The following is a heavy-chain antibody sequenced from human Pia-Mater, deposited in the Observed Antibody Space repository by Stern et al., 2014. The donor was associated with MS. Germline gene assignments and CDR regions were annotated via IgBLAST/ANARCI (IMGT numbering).Heavy chain of an antibody. D-gene: IGHD2-21*02. CDR3: ARGAYCGGDCYWGWFDS. CDR2: IIPIFGAA. CDR1: GSTFSDNA. Sequence: SGAEGKKPGSSERVSCEGCGSTFSDNAFSWVRQAPGQGLEWMGGIIPIFGAADYAQNFQGRVTITADESTSTVYMEMSSLRSEDTAVYHCARGAYCGGDCYWGWFDSWGQGTLVTVSS. V-gene: IGHV1-69*01. J-gene: IGHJ5*01.